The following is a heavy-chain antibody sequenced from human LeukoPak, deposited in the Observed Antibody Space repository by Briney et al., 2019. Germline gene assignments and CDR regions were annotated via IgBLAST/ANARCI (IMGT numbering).Heavy chain of an antibody. CDR2: INHSGST. V-gene: IGHV4-34*01. CDR1: GGSFSGYY. Sequence: SETLSLTCAVYGGSFSGYYWSWIRQPPGKGLEWIGEINHSGSTNYNPSLKSRVTISVDTSKNQFSLKLSSVTAADTAVYYCARGVLGYCSSTSCHPWAFDIWGQGTMVTVSS. J-gene: IGHJ3*02. CDR3: ARGVLGYCSSTSCHPWAFDI. D-gene: IGHD2-2*01.